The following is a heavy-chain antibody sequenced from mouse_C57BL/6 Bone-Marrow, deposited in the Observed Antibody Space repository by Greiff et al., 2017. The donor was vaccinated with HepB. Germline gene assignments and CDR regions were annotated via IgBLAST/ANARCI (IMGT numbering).Heavy chain of an antibody. CDR1: GFTFSDYY. CDR3: ARLITAWFAY. V-gene: IGHV5-12*01. J-gene: IGHJ3*01. D-gene: IGHD2-4*01. Sequence: EVKLVESGGGLVQPGGSLKLSCAASGFTFSDYYMYWVRQTPEKRLEWVAYISNGGGSTYYPDTVKGRFTISRDNAKNTLYLQMSRLKSEDTAMYYCARLITAWFAYWGQGTLVTVSA. CDR2: ISNGGGST.